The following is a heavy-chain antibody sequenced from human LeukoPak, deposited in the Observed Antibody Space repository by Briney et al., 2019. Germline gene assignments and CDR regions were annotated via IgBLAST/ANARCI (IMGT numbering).Heavy chain of an antibody. J-gene: IGHJ4*02. D-gene: IGHD3-10*01. CDR3: ARELGGFGESSFFDY. V-gene: IGHV3-21*01. Sequence: GGSLRLSCAASGFTFSSYSMNWVRQAPGKGLEWVSSISSSSSYIYYADSVKGRFTISRDNAKNSLYLQMNSLRAEDTAVYYCARELGGFGESSFFDYWGQGTLVTVSS. CDR2: ISSSSSYI. CDR1: GFTFSSYS.